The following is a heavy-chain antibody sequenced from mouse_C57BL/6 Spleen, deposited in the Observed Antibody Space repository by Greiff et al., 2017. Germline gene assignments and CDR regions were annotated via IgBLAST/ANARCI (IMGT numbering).Heavy chain of an antibody. D-gene: IGHD3-1*01. Sequence: QVQLQQPGTELVKPGASVKLSCKASGYTFTSYWMHWVKQRPGQGLEWIGNINPSNGGTNYNEKFKSKATLTIDKSSSTAYMQLSSLPSEDSAVYYCARGPLGYAMDYWGQGTSVTVSS. CDR3: ARGPLGYAMDY. CDR2: INPSNGGT. V-gene: IGHV1-53*01. J-gene: IGHJ4*01. CDR1: GYTFTSYW.